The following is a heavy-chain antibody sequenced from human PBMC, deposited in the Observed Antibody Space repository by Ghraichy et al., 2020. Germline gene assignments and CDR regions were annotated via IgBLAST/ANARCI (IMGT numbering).Heavy chain of an antibody. CDR1: GDSVSSNSAT. J-gene: IGHJ4*02. D-gene: IGHD2-8*01. CDR2: TYYRSKWYN. V-gene: IGHV6-1*01. CDR3: ARAVAATKSFDY. Sequence: LRLSCAISGDSVSSNSATWNWIRQSPSRGLEWLGRTYYRSKWYNDYAVSVKSRITINPDTSKNQFSLQLNSVTPEDTAVYYCARAVAATKSFDYWGQGTLVTVSS.